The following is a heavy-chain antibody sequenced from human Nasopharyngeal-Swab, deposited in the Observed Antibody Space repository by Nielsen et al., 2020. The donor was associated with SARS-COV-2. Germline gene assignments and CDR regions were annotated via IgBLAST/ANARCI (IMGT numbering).Heavy chain of an antibody. J-gene: IGHJ5*02. CDR1: GFSLSTSGVG. V-gene: IGHV2-5*02. CDR3: SHRPGFGELLSDWFDP. Sequence: SGPTLVKPTQPLTLTCTFSGFSLSTSGVGVSWIRQAPGKALECLALIYWDDDKRYSPSLKRMLTITKATSKNQVVLTMTNMDPVDTATYYCSHRPGFGELLSDWFDPWGQGTLVTVSS. CDR2: IYWDDDK. D-gene: IGHD3-10*01.